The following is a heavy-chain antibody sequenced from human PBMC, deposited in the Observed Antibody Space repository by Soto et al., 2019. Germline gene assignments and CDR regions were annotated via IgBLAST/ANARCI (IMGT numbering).Heavy chain of an antibody. V-gene: IGHV1-69*02. CDR2: IIPILGIA. CDR1: GGTFSSYT. D-gene: IGHD2-15*01. CDR3: ARSCSGGSCDSPPGYYYYYYMDV. J-gene: IGHJ6*03. Sequence: SVKVSFKASGGTFSSYTISWVRQAPGQGLEWMGRIIPILGIANYAQKFQGRVTITADKSTSTAYMELSSLRSEDTAVYYCARSCSGGSCDSPPGYYYYYYMDVWGKGTTVTVSS.